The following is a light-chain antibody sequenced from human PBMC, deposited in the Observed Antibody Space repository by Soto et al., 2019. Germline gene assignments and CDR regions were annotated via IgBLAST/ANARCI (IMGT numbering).Light chain of an antibody. V-gene: IGLV1-44*01. CDR3: AAWDDSLNGVV. J-gene: IGLJ2*01. CDR1: SSNVGSYT. CDR2: SGN. Sequence: QSVLPQPPSASGTPGQRVTISCSGSSSNVGSYTVYWYQQLPGTAPKVLIYSGNRRPSGVPARFSGSKSGTSASLAISGLQSEDEADYYCAAWDDSLNGVVFGGGTQL.